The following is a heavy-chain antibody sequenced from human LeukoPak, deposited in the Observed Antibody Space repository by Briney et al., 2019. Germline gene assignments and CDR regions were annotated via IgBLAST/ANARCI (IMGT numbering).Heavy chain of an antibody. CDR2: IDTNTGNP. CDR3: TRGRDTTGYFVY. CDR1: GYTFTNYT. Sequence: ASVKVSCTASGYTFTNYTINWVRLAPGQGLEWMGWIDTNTGNPTYAQGFAGRFVSSLDASVTTTYLQISSLKAEDTAVYYCTRGRDTTGYFVYWGQGTLVTVSS. D-gene: IGHD3-22*01. J-gene: IGHJ4*02. V-gene: IGHV7-4-1*02.